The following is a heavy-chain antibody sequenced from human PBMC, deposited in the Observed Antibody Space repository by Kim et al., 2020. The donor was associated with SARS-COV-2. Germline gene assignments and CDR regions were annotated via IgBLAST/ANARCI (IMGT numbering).Heavy chain of an antibody. J-gene: IGHJ4*02. CDR3: AKGGTASGGSSSDY. CDR2: IYHSGST. D-gene: IGHD2-15*01. CDR1: GGSISSSNW. V-gene: IGHV4-4*02. Sequence: SETLSLTCAVSGGSISSSNWWIWVRQPPGKGLEWIGEIYHSGSTNYNPSLSGRATMSVDKSKNQFSLKVSSVTAADTAVYYCAKGGTASGGSSSDYWGPG.